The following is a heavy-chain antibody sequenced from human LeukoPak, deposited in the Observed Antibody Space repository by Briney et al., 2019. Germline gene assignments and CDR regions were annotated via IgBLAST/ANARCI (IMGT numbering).Heavy chain of an antibody. J-gene: IGHJ4*02. CDR1: GVTFSSYA. V-gene: IGHV3-23*01. D-gene: IGHD6-19*01. CDR2: ISGSGGST. CDR3: AKASSGWYYFDY. Sequence: GSLRLSCAASGVTFSSYARSWGRQGPGKGLEWVSAISGSGGSTYYEDSVKGRFTISRDNSKNTLYLQMNSLRAEDTAVYYCAKASSGWYYFDYWGQGTLVTVSS.